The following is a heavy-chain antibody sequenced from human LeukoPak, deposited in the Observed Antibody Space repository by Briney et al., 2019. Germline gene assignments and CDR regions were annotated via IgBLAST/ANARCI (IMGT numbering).Heavy chain of an antibody. CDR2: IRYDGSNK. V-gene: IGHV3-30*02. CDR3: AKTYYYGSESYMVDY. CDR1: GFTFSSYG. Sequence: GGSLRLSCAASGFTFSSYGMHWVRQAPGKGLEWVAFIRYDGSNKYYADSVKGRFTISRDNSKNTLCLQMNSLRAEDTAVYYCAKTYYYGSESYMVDYWGQGTPVTVSS. D-gene: IGHD3-10*01. J-gene: IGHJ4*02.